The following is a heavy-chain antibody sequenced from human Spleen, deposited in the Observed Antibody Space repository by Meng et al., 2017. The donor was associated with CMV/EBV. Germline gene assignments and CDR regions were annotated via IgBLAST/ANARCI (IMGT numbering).Heavy chain of an antibody. V-gene: IGHV3-9*01. Sequence: GGSLRLSCAASGFTFDDYSMHWVRQAPGKGLEWVSGISWNSDNKGYADSVKGRFTISRDNAKDYRYLEMNRLRAEVTALYYCVRVGLAMDVRGQGTTVTVSS. D-gene: IGHD3-3*01. CDR2: ISWNSDNK. CDR3: VRVGLAMDV. J-gene: IGHJ6*02. CDR1: GFTFDDYS.